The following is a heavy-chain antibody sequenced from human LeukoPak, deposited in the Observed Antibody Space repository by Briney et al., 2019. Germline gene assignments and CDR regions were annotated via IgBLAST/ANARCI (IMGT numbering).Heavy chain of an antibody. Sequence: SDTLSLTCAVYGGSFSGYYWSWIRQPPGKGLEWIGEINHSGSTNYNPSLKSRVTISVDTSKNQFSLKLSSVTAADTAVYYCARLFEQQLDSPGGGNYYYYYMDVWGKGTTVTISS. D-gene: IGHD6-13*01. CDR1: GGSFSGYY. V-gene: IGHV4-34*01. CDR2: INHSGST. CDR3: ARLFEQQLDSPGGGNYYYYYMDV. J-gene: IGHJ6*03.